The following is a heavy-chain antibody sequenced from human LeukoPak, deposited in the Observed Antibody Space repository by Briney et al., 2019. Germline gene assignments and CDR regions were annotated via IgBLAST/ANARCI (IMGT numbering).Heavy chain of an antibody. CDR2: ISAYNGNT. J-gene: IGHJ6*04. D-gene: IGHD2-15*01. CDR1: GYTFTSYG. Sequence: ASVKVSCKASGYTFTSYGISWVRQAPGQGLEWMGWISAYNGNTNHAQKLQGRVTMTTDTSTSTAYMELRSLRSDDTAVYYCARGHVVAATLGMFPNYYHYGMDVWGKGTTVTVSS. V-gene: IGHV1-18*04. CDR3: ARGHVVAATLGMFPNYYHYGMDV.